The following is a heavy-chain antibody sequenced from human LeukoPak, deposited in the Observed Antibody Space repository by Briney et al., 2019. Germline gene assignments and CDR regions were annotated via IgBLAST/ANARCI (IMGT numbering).Heavy chain of an antibody. CDR3: ARDVGWSDAFDI. CDR1: GFTFSSYA. Sequence: GGSLRLSCAAFGFTFSSYAMHWVRQAPGKGLEWVAVISYDGSNKYYADSVKGRFTISRDNSKNTLHLQMNSLRAEDTAVYYCARDVGWSDAFDIWGQGTMVTVSS. CDR2: ISYDGSNK. J-gene: IGHJ3*02. D-gene: IGHD2-15*01. V-gene: IGHV3-30-3*01.